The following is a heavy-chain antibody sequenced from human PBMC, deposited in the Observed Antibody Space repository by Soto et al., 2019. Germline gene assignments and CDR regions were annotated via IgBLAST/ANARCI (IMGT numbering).Heavy chain of an antibody. J-gene: IGHJ4*02. D-gene: IGHD5-12*01. Sequence: SETLSLTCTDSCGSINTFYWSWVRQPAGKGLEWIGRIFSSGSTSFNPSLESRVAMSVDTSKNHFSLNLSSVTAADMAVYYCAREGSYSAYNFAHGIQLWSFDFWGQGALVTVSS. CDR3: AREGSYSAYNFAHGIQLWSFDF. CDR2: IFSSGST. V-gene: IGHV4-4*07. CDR1: CGSINTFY.